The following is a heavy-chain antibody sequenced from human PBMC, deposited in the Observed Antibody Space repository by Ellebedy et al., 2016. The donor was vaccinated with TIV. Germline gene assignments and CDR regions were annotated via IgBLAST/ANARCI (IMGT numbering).Heavy chain of an antibody. CDR3: ARDSRDLLTGLYHNWFDP. CDR1: GFSISSYW. Sequence: GESLKISCAASGFSISSYWMTWVRQAPGKGLEWVSYISSGSSTIYYADSVKGRFTISRDNAKNSLYLEMESLRDEDTAVYYCARDSRDLLTGLYHNWFDPWGQGTLVTVSS. V-gene: IGHV3-48*02. D-gene: IGHD3-9*01. J-gene: IGHJ5*02. CDR2: ISSGSSTI.